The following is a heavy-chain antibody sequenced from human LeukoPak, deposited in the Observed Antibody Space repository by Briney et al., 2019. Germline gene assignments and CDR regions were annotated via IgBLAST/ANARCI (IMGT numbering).Heavy chain of an antibody. V-gene: IGHV1-2*02. Sequence: ASVKVSCKASGDTFNDYYIHWMRQAPGQGLECMGWINPKNGGTNYLQKFQGRVTMTRDTSISTAYMELTNLRSDDTAVYYCARDSPNRPFDYWGQGTLVTVSS. CDR1: GDTFNDYY. CDR2: INPKNGGT. J-gene: IGHJ4*02. CDR3: ARDSPNRPFDY.